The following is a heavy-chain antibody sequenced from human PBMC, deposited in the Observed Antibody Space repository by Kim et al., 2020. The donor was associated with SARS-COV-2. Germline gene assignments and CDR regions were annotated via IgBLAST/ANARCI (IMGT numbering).Heavy chain of an antibody. CDR2: INHSGST. J-gene: IGHJ4*02. CDR3: ARKRGVAAAKKEFDY. CDR1: GGSFSGYY. D-gene: IGHD6-13*01. Sequence: SETLSLTCAVYGGSFSGYYCSWIRQPPGKGLEWIGEINHSGSTNYNPSLKSRVTISVDTSKNQFSLKLSSVTAADTAVYYCARKRGVAAAKKEFDYWGQGTLVTVSS. V-gene: IGHV4-34*01.